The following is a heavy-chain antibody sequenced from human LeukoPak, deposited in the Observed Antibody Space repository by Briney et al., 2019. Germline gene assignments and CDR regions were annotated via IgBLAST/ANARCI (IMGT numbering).Heavy chain of an antibody. CDR3: ARDTGSYWFDP. V-gene: IGHV4-4*07. D-gene: IGHD1-26*01. CDR1: GGSISNYY. J-gene: IGHJ5*02. CDR2: MYPSGST. Sequence: SETLSLTCTVSGGSISNYYWSWIRQSAGKGLECIGRMYPSGSTNHNPSLKSRVTMSVDTSKNQFSLRLSSVTAADTAVYYCARDTGSYWFDPWGQGTLVTVSS.